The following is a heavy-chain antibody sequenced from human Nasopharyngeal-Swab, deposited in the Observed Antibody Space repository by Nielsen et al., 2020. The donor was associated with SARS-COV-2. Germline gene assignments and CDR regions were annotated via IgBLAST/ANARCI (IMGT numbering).Heavy chain of an antibody. V-gene: IGHV3-21*01. CDR2: ISSSSSYI. J-gene: IGHJ4*02. Sequence: GGSLRLSCAASGFTFSSYSMNWVRQAPGKGLEWVSSISSSSSYIYYADSVKGRFTISRDNAKNSLYLQMNSLRAEDTAVHYCARADSSSWYFDYWGQGTLVTVSS. D-gene: IGHD6-13*01. CDR3: ARADSSSWYFDY. CDR1: GFTFSSYS.